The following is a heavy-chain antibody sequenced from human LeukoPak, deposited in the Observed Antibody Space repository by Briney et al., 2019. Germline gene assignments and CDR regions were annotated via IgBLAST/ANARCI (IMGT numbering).Heavy chain of an antibody. V-gene: IGHV3-7*01. CDR3: ARDLGHTGYDLYDY. CDR2: MKQDGSEK. J-gene: IGHJ4*02. Sequence: GGSLRLSCAVSGINFRGYWMAWVRQAPGKGLEWVANMKQDGSEKYYVDSVKGRFAISRDNAKNSLYLEMNSLRVEDTAVYYCARDLGHTGYDLYDYWGQGTLVTVSS. D-gene: IGHD5-12*01. CDR1: GINFRGYW.